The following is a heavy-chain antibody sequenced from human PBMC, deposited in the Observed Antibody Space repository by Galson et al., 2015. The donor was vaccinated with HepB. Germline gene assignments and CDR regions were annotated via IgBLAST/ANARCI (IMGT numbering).Heavy chain of an antibody. CDR3: ARPQPTVGSPAGPFDG. V-gene: IGHV5-51*03. CDR2: IFPGDSDS. D-gene: IGHD6-19*01. J-gene: IGHJ3*01. Sequence: QSGAEVKKPGDSLKISCKTSGFDFPTHWIAWVRQRPGKGLEWMGIIFPGDSDSIYSPSFEGQVTMSVDKSISTAYLHWGSLKASDSAVYYCARPQPTVGSPAGPFDGWGHATMVIGS. CDR1: GFDFPTHW.